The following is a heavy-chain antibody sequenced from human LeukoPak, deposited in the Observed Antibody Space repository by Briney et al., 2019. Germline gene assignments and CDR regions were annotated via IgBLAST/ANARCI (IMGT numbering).Heavy chain of an antibody. J-gene: IGHJ5*02. CDR3: ARGRFYERRRRNWFDP. CDR1: GGSFSGYY. CDR2: INHSGST. Sequence: SETLSLTCAVYGGSFSGYYWSWIRQPPGKGLEWIGEINHSGSTNYNPSLKSRVTISVDTSKNQFSLKLSSVTAADTAVYYCARGRFYERRRRNWFDPWGQGTLVTVSS. V-gene: IGHV4-34*01. D-gene: IGHD5/OR15-5a*01.